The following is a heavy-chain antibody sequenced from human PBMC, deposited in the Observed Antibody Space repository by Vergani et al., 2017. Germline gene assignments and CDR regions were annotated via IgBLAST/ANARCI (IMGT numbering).Heavy chain of an antibody. D-gene: IGHD4-17*01. Sequence: EVQLVESGGGLVKPGGSLRLSCAASGFTFSSYCMNWVRQAPGKGLEWVSSIISSSSYIYYADSVKGRFTISRDNAKNSLYLQMNSLRAEDTAVYYCARKAYDYGDYGWFDPWGQGTLVTVSS. CDR3: ARKAYDYGDYGWFDP. CDR1: GFTFSSYC. V-gene: IGHV3-21*01. CDR2: IISSSSYI. J-gene: IGHJ5*02.